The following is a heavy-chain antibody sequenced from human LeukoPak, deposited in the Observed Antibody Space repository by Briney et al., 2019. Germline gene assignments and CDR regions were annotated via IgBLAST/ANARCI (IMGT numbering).Heavy chain of an antibody. V-gene: IGHV4-34*01. Sequence: SETLSLTCAVYGGSFSGYYWSWIRQPPGEGLEWIGEINHSGSTNYNPSLKSRVTISVDTSKNQFSLKLSSVTAADTAVYYCARGRFYDFWSGYNQAYYFDYWGQGTLVTVSS. CDR3: ARGRFYDFWSGYNQAYYFDY. CDR2: INHSGST. D-gene: IGHD3-3*01. CDR1: GGSFSGYY. J-gene: IGHJ4*02.